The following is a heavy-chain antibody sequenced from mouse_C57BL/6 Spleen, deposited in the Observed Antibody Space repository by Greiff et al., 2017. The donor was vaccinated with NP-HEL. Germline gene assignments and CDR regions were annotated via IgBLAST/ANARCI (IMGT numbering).Heavy chain of an antibody. Sequence: EVKLVESGGGLVQPGGSLSLSCAASGFTFTDYYMSWVRQPPGKALEWLGFIRNKANGYTTEYSASVKGRFTISRDNSQSILYLQMNALRAEDSATYYCARYLTPSGKYFDYWGQGTTLTVSS. CDR2: IRNKANGYTT. CDR3: ARYLTPSGKYFDY. V-gene: IGHV7-3*01. D-gene: IGHD4-1*01. J-gene: IGHJ2*01. CDR1: GFTFTDYY.